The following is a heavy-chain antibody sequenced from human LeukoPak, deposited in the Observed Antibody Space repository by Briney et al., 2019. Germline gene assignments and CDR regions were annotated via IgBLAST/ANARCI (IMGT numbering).Heavy chain of an antibody. V-gene: IGHV3-9*01. Sequence: PGGSLRLSCAASGFTFDDYAMHWVRQAPGKGLEWVSGISWNSGSIGYADSVKGRFTISRDNAKNSLYLQMNSLRAEDTALYYCAKDTVEMLHYYGVDVWGQGTTVTVSS. CDR1: GFTFDDYA. CDR3: AKDTVEMLHYYGVDV. CDR2: ISWNSGSI. J-gene: IGHJ6*02. D-gene: IGHD5-24*01.